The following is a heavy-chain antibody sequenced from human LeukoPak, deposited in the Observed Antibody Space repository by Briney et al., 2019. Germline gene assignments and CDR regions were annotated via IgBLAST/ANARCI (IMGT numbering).Heavy chain of an antibody. CDR3: ARGVVVITEMDY. CDR1: GFTFSSYG. V-gene: IGHV3-30*02. J-gene: IGHJ4*02. Sequence: GGSLRLSCAASGFTFSSYGMHWVRQAPGKGLEWVAFIRYDGSNKYYADSVKGRFTISRENAKNSLYLQMNSLRAGDTAVYYCARGVVVITEMDYWGQGTLVTVSS. CDR2: IRYDGSNK. D-gene: IGHD3-22*01.